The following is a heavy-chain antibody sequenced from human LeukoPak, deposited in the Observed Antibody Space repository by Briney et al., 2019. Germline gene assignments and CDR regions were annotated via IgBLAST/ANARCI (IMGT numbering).Heavy chain of an antibody. CDR3: ARDSGSYYAFDY. Sequence: GGSLKLSCAASGFTFSDYEMNWVRQTPGKGLEWVSYISSSGSTIYYADSVKGRFTISRDNAKNSLYLQMNSLRAEDTAVYYCARDSGSYYAFDYWGQGTLVTVPS. J-gene: IGHJ4*02. V-gene: IGHV3-48*03. D-gene: IGHD1-26*01. CDR2: ISSSGSTI. CDR1: GFTFSDYE.